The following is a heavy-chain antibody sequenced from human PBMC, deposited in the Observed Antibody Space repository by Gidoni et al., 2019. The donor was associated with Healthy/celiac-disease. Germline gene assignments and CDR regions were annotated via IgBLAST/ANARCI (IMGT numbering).Heavy chain of an antibody. J-gene: IGHJ6*03. CDR2: ISGSGGST. CDR3: AKDQGSSTHYYYYMDV. CDR1: GFTFSSYA. D-gene: IGHD6-6*01. Sequence: EVQLLESGGGLVQPGGSLRLSCAASGFTFSSYAMSWVRQAPGKGLEWVSAISGSGGSTYYADSVKGRFTISRDNSKNTLYLQMNSLRAEDTAVYYCAKDQGSSTHYYYYMDVWGKGTTVTVSS. V-gene: IGHV3-23*01.